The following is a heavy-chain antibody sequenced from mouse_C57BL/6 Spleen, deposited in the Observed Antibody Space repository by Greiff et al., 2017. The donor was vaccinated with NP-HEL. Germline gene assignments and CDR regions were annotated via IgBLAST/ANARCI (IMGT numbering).Heavy chain of an antibody. CDR2: IDPEDGET. CDR1: GFNIKDYY. CDR3: ARGHYSNYVYYAMDY. V-gene: IGHV14-2*01. Sequence: VHVKQSGAELVKPGASVKLSCTASGFNIKDYYMHWVKQRTEQGLEWIGRIDPEDGETKYAPKFQGKATITADTSSNTAYLQLSSLTSEDTAVYYCARGHYSNYVYYAMDYWGQGTSVTVSS. D-gene: IGHD2-5*01. J-gene: IGHJ4*01.